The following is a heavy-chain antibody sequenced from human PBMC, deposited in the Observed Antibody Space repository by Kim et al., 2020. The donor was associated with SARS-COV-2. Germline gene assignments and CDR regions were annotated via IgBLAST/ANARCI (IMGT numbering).Heavy chain of an antibody. CDR1: GFTFGDYA. CDR2: IRSKAYGGTT. Sequence: GGSLRLSCTASGFTFGDYAMSWFRQAPGKGLEWVGFIRSKAYGGTTEYAASVKGRFTISRDDSKSIAYLQMNSLKTEDTAVYYCTSRRYSSSSRPPYYWGQGTLVTVSS. D-gene: IGHD6-6*01. V-gene: IGHV3-49*03. J-gene: IGHJ4*02. CDR3: TSRRYSSSSRPPYY.